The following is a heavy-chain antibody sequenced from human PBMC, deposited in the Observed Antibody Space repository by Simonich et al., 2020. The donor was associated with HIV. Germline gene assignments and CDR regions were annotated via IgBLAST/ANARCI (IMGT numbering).Heavy chain of an antibody. Sequence: QVQLVQSGAEVKKPGSSVKVSCKASGGTFSNYAITWVRQAPGQGLGWMGGIIPFFGTGNYAQKFQGRVTITADESTSTVYRDLRSLRSEDTAMYYCAGGQFGVVVNPNWFDPWGQGTLVTVSS. CDR3: AGGQFGVVVNPNWFDP. J-gene: IGHJ5*02. D-gene: IGHD3-3*01. CDR1: GGTFSNYA. V-gene: IGHV1-69*13. CDR2: IIPFFGTG.